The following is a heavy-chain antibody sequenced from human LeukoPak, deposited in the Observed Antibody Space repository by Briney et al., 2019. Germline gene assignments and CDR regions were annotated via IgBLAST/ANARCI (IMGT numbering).Heavy chain of an antibody. V-gene: IGHV4-34*01. D-gene: IGHD4-17*01. Sequence: ASETLSLTRAVYGGAFSGYYWRWIRQPPGKGREWVGEINHSGSTNYNPSLKSRVTISVDTSKNQFSLKLSSVTAADTAVYYCARHYWTTVTTARFDPWGQGTLVTVSS. J-gene: IGHJ5*02. CDR1: GGAFSGYY. CDR2: INHSGST. CDR3: ARHYWTTVTTARFDP.